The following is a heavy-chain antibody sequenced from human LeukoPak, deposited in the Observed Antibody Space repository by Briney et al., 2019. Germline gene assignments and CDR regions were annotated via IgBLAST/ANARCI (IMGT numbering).Heavy chain of an antibody. D-gene: IGHD3-16*02. CDR1: GGSFSGYY. Sequence: SETLSLTCAVYGGSFSGYYWSWIRQPPGKGLEWIGETNHSGSTNYNPSLKSRVTISVDTSKNQFSLKLSSVTAADTAVYYCARGGGSYRYTATWGQGTLVTVSS. CDR3: ARGGGSYRYTAT. V-gene: IGHV4-34*01. CDR2: TNHSGST. J-gene: IGHJ5*02.